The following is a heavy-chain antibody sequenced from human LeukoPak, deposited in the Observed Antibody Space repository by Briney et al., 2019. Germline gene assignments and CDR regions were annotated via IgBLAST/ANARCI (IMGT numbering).Heavy chain of an antibody. CDR2: INAGNGNT. D-gene: IGHD3-22*01. V-gene: IGHV1-3*01. Sequence: ASVKVSCKASGYTFTSYAMHWVRQAPGQRLEWMGWINAGNGNTKYSQKFQGRVTITRDTSASTAYMELSSLRSEDTAVYYCARASLDYYDSSGYYSYFDHWGQGTLVTVSS. CDR3: ARASLDYYDSSGYYSYFDH. J-gene: IGHJ4*02. CDR1: GYTFTSYA.